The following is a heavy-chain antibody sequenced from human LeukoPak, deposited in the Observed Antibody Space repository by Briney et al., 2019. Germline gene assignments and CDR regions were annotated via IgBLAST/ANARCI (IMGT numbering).Heavy chain of an antibody. Sequence: GGSLRLSCAASGLIFSSYAISWVRQAPGKGLEWVSAISKSGDNPYYADSVKGRFTISRDISKNTLYLQMNSLRAEDTAVYYCARRTSCDYWGQGTLVTVSS. CDR3: ARRTSCDY. J-gene: IGHJ4*02. V-gene: IGHV3-23*01. CDR2: ISKSGDNP. CDR1: GLIFSSYA.